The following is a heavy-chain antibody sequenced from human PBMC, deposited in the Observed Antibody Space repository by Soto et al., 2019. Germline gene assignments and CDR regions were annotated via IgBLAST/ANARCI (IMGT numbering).Heavy chain of an antibody. CDR3: ARGPAYDGSGYLRY. CDR1: GGSFSGYY. J-gene: IGHJ4*02. V-gene: IGHV4-34*01. D-gene: IGHD3-22*01. CDR2: INDSGTT. Sequence: LETLSLTCAVSGGSFSGYYWSWIRQPPGKGLEWIGEINDSGTTNYNPSLTGRVTVSVDTSKNRFSLRLSSVTAADTAVYFCARGPAYDGSGYLRYWGQGTLVTVSS.